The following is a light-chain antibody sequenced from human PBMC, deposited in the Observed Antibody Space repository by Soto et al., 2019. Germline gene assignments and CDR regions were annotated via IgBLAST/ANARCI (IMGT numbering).Light chain of an antibody. CDR2: GND. V-gene: IGLV1-44*01. CDR1: SSNIGGNT. J-gene: IGLJ1*01. Sequence: QSVLTQSPSASGTPGQRVTISCSGSSSNIGGNTVNWYQQLPGTAPKLLIYGNDQRPSGVPDRFSGSKSGTSASLAISGLQTEDEDDYYCAAWDDSLNAFVFGTGTKLTVL. CDR3: AAWDDSLNAFV.